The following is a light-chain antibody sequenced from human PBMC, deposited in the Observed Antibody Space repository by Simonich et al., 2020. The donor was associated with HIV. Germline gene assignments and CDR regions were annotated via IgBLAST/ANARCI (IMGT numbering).Light chain of an antibody. CDR2: DAS. CDR3: QQRSNWPPT. CDR1: QSVSSS. V-gene: IGKV3-11*01. Sequence: EIVLTQSPATLSLSPGERGTLSCRASQSVSSSLAWYQQTPGQAPRLLIYDASNRATGIPARFSGSWSGTDFTLTISSLEPEDFAVYYCQQRSNWPPTFGPGTKVDIK. J-gene: IGKJ3*01.